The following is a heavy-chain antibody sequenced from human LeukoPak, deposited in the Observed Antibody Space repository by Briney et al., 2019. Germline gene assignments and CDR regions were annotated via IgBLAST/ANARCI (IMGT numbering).Heavy chain of an antibody. V-gene: IGHV3-23*01. J-gene: IGHJ4*02. CDR2: ISGSGSST. CDR3: AKAHMKYYYDSSVGY. D-gene: IGHD3-22*01. Sequence: PGASLRLSCAASGFTFSSYAMSCARQPPGNGLGWVSSISGSGSSTYYADSVKGRFTISRDNSKNTLYLQMNSLRAEDTAVYYCAKAHMKYYYDSSVGYWGQGTLVTVSS. CDR1: GFTFSSYA.